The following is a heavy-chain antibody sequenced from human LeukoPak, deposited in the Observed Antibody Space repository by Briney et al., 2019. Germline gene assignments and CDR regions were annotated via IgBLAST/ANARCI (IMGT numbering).Heavy chain of an antibody. Sequence: PGGPLRLPCAASGFTLRSYWMIWVRQAPAKGVEGVANIKQDGSEEYYVDSVKGRFTISRDNAKDSLYLQMNSLRAEDTAVYYCARGPLAGDILTGYYYWGQGTLVTVSS. CDR2: IKQDGSEE. CDR1: GFTLRSYW. D-gene: IGHD3-9*01. V-gene: IGHV3-7*01. CDR3: ARGPLAGDILTGYYY. J-gene: IGHJ4*02.